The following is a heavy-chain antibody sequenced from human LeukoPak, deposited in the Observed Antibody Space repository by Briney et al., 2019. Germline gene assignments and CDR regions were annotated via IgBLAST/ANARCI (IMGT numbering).Heavy chain of an antibody. CDR3: ARGFCSGGSCYWEDYYMDV. CDR1: GFAFSTYN. J-gene: IGHJ6*03. Sequence: GGSLRLSCAASGFAFSTYNMNWVRQAPGKGLEWVSFITSSSSYIYYADSVKGRFTISRDNAKNSLYLQMNSLGAEDTALYYCARGFCSGGSCYWEDYYMDVWGKGTTVTVSS. V-gene: IGHV3-21*01. CDR2: ITSSSSYI. D-gene: IGHD2-15*01.